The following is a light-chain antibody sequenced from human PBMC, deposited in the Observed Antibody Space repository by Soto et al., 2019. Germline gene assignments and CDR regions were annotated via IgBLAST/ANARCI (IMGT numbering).Light chain of an antibody. V-gene: IGKV1-6*01. J-gene: IGKJ3*01. CDR3: LKYYNYTFT. Sequence: AIQMTQSPSSLSASVGDRVTITCRASQGIRSDLGWYQQKPGKAPKLLIYAASSLQSGVPSRFSGSGSGTDVTLTISSLQPEDFATYYCLKYYNYTFTFGPGTKVDIK. CDR2: AAS. CDR1: QGIRSD.